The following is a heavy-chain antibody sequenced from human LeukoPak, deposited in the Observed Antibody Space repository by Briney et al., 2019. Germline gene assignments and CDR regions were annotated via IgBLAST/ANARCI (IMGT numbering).Heavy chain of an antibody. CDR1: GFTFSDYY. V-gene: IGHV3-11*01. CDR3: AKGHTYGVI. J-gene: IGHJ4*02. CDR2: ISSSGTTM. D-gene: IGHD2-8*01. Sequence: PGGSLRLSCAASGFTFSDYYMSWIRQTPGKGLEWVSYISSSGTTMEYANSVKGRFTISRDNAKDSLYLQMNSLEAEDTAVYYCAKGHTYGVIWGQGTLVSVSS.